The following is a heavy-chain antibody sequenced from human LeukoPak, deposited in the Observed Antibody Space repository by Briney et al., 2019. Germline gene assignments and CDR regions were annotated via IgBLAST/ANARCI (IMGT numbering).Heavy chain of an antibody. CDR2: IYSGGGT. V-gene: IGHV3-53*01. CDR3: ARLQSDRSSWYGKDY. D-gene: IGHD6-13*01. CDR1: GFSVSRNY. J-gene: IGHJ4*02. Sequence: GGSLRLSCAASGFSVSRNYMSWVPQAPGKGLEWVSIIYSGGGTYYADSVKGRRTISRDNSKNTLYLQMNSLGVEDTAVYYCARLQSDRSSWYGKDYWGQGTLVTVSS.